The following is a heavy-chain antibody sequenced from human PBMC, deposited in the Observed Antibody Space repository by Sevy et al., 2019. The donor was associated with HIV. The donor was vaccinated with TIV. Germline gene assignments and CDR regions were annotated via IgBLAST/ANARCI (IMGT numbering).Heavy chain of an antibody. CDR1: GGSFSGYY. CDR2: IYDSGGT. V-gene: IGHV4-59*01. CDR3: ARSLNHYDSSGYQMGFDY. D-gene: IGHD3-22*01. Sequence: SQTLSLTCTVSGGSFSGYYWSWIRQPPGKGLEWIGYIYDSGGTNYNPSLKSRVTISVDTSKKQFSLKLNSVAAADTAVDYCARSLNHYDSSGYQMGFDYWGQGTLVTVSS. J-gene: IGHJ4*02.